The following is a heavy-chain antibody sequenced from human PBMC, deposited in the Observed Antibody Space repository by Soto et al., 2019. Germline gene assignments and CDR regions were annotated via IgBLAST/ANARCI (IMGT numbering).Heavy chain of an antibody. CDR2: IWHSGNT. J-gene: IGHJ4*02. CDR1: GASISNSNYW. Sequence: SETLCLTCTVSGASISNSNYWWSWVRHPPGKGLEWIGEIWHSGNTNYNPSLMGRVTISMDKSNNHFSLILSSATAADTAVYYCARVVRTSASCFYFAFWGQGTLVTVS. CDR3: ARVVRTSASCFYFAF. D-gene: IGHD2-2*01. V-gene: IGHV4-4*02.